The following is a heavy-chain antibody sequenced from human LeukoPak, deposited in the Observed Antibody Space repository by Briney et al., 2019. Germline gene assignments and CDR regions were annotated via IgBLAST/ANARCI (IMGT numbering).Heavy chain of an antibody. Sequence: LSGGSLRLSCAASGFTFSSYAMSWVRQAPGKGLEWVSAISGSGGSTYYADSVKGRFTIFRDNSKNTLYLQMNSLRAEDTAVYYCARVAYSSGYSHAFDIWGQGTMVTVSS. D-gene: IGHD6-19*01. V-gene: IGHV3-23*01. CDR3: ARVAYSSGYSHAFDI. CDR2: ISGSGGST. J-gene: IGHJ3*02. CDR1: GFTFSSYA.